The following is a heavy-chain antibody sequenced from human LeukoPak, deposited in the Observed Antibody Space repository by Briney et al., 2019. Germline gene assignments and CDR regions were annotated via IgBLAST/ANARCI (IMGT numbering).Heavy chain of an antibody. CDR2: ISSSGSTI. CDR3: ASTTQGAMVRGVITLFDY. V-gene: IGHV3-48*04. CDR1: GFTFSSYG. Sequence: PGGSLRLSCAASGFTFSSYGMHWVRQAPGKGLEWVSYISSSGSTIYYADSVKGRFTISRDNAKNSLYLQMNSLRAEDTAVYYCASTTQGAMVRGVITLFDYWGQGTLVTVSS. J-gene: IGHJ4*02. D-gene: IGHD3-10*01.